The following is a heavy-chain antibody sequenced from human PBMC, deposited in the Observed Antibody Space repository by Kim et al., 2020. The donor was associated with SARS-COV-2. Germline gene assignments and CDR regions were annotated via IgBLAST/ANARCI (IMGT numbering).Heavy chain of an antibody. CDR3: ARDGAPAAVHYYYGMDV. CDR2: INPSGGST. J-gene: IGHJ6*02. D-gene: IGHD6-13*01. Sequence: ASVKVSCKASGYTFTSYYMHWVRQAPGQGLEWMGIINPSGGSTSYAQKFQGRVTMTRDTSTSTVYMELSSLRSEDTAVYYCARDGAPAAVHYYYGMDVWGQGTTVTVSS. V-gene: IGHV1-46*01. CDR1: GYTFTSYY.